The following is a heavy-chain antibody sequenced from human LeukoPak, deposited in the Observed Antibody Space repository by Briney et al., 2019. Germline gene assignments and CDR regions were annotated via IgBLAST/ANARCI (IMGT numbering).Heavy chain of an antibody. Sequence: SETLSLTCTVSSYSISSGHYWGWIRQPPGKGLEWIGYIYYSGSTNYNPSLKSRVTISVDTSKNQFSLKLSSVTAADTAVYYCARGLGWGFPLDYWGQGTLVTVSS. J-gene: IGHJ4*02. CDR3: ARGLGWGFPLDY. CDR2: IYYSGST. CDR1: SYSISSGHY. V-gene: IGHV4-38-2*02. D-gene: IGHD3-16*01.